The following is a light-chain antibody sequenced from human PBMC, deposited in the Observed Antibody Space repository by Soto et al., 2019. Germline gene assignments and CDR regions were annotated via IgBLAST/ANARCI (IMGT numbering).Light chain of an antibody. J-gene: IGKJ2*01. CDR1: QSINNNY. CDR3: HQYGSSPPYT. CDR2: GSS. V-gene: IGKV3-20*01. Sequence: EVVLTQSPGTLSLSPGERATLSCRGSQSINNNYLAWYQQRPGQAPRLLIYGSSVMATGIPDRFSGSGSGTDFTLTISRLEPEDFAVYYCHQYGSSPPYTFGQGTKLEI.